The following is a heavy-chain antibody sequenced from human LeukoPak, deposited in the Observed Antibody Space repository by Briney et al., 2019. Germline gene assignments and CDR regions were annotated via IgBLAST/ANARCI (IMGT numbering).Heavy chain of an antibody. D-gene: IGHD2-2*01. CDR1: GFTFDEFG. V-gene: IGHV3-43*02. CDR3: ARDRMSRAPTYFHH. J-gene: IGHJ1*01. Sequence: QSGGSLRLSCAASGFTFDEFGMHWVRHAPGKGLEWVSFVSGDGGRTDYADSVKGRFTISRDNRKNSLYLQMDSLTAEDTAFYFCARDRMSRAPTYFHHWGQGTLVTVSA. CDR2: VSGDGGRT.